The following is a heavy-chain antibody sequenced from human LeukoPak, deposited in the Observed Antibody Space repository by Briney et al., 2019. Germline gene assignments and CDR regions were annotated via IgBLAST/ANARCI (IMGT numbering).Heavy chain of an antibody. V-gene: IGHV1-18*01. Sequence: GASVKVSCNASGYSFTTYGITWVRLAPGQGLGVVWWGGTYNGETKYPQRLQGRGTVTTEVATRTAFSEMMRSIFDEAGIYYCASERSSWYRDSDYWGQGTLVTVSS. CDR1: GYSFTTYG. J-gene: IGHJ4*02. D-gene: IGHD6-13*01. CDR3: ASERSSWYRDSDY. CDR2: GGTYNGET.